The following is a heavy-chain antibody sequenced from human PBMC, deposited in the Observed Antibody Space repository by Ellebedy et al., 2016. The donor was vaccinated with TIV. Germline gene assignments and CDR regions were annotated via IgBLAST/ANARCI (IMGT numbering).Heavy chain of an antibody. J-gene: IGHJ4*02. V-gene: IGHV3-74*01. CDR1: GFSFSNYW. CDR2: INSDGSST. CDR3: AVFRIQVGPALKTG. D-gene: IGHD1-26*01. Sequence: GESLKISXAASGFSFSNYWMHWVRQGPGMGLVWVSRINSDGSSTNYADSVKGRFTISRDNAKNTLYLQMNSLRAEDTAVYYCAVFRIQVGPALKTGWGQGTLVTVSS.